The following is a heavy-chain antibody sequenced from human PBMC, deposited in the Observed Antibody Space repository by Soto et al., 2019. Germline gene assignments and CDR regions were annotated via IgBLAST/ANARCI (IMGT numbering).Heavy chain of an antibody. CDR3: AKDRVGYEAIIDY. V-gene: IGHV3-23*01. J-gene: IGHJ4*02. CDR2: ISGSGGST. Sequence: AGGSLRLSCAASGFTFSSYAMSWVRQAPGKGLEWVSSISGSGGSTYYADSVKGRFTISRDNSKNTLYLQMNSLRAEDTAVYYCAKDRVGYEAIIDYWGQGTLVTVSS. D-gene: IGHD6-13*01. CDR1: GFTFSSYA.